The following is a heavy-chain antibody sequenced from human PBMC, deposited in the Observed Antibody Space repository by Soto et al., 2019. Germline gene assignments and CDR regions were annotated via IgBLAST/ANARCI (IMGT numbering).Heavy chain of an antibody. CDR1: GFPFGENA. D-gene: IGHD6-19*01. CDR3: AKEDTSSGSLDY. V-gene: IGHV3-23*01. Sequence: GGSLRLSCAASGFPFGENAMSWVRQAPGKGLEWVSGISDSGATTYYADSVRGRFTISRDNSKNTLYLQMKSLRAEDSASYYCAKEDTSSGSLDYWGQGALVTVSS. CDR2: ISDSGATT. J-gene: IGHJ4*02.